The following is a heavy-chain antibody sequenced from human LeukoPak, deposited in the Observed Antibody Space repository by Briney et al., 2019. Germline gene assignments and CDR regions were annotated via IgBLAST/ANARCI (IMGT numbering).Heavy chain of an antibody. CDR1: GFTFSSYA. V-gene: IGHV3-23*01. D-gene: IGHD5-18*01. CDR3: ASPSGYSYGPTDY. CDR2: ISGSGGST. Sequence: GGSLRLSCAASGFTFSSYAMSWVRQAPGKGLEWVSAISGSGGSTYYADSVKGRFPISRDNSKNTLYLQMNSLRAEDTAVYHCASPSGYSYGPTDYWGQGTLVTVSS. J-gene: IGHJ4*02.